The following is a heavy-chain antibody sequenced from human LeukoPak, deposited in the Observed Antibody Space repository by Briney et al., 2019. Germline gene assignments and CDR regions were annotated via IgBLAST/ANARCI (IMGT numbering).Heavy chain of an antibody. CDR3: ARSRSYYDILTGYLY. V-gene: IGHV3-74*01. J-gene: IGHJ4*02. CDR1: GFTFSSYW. CDR2: INSDGSST. D-gene: IGHD3-9*01. Sequence: PGGSLRLSCAASGFTFSSYWMHWVRQAPGKGLVWVSRINSDGSSTSYADSVKGRFTISRDNAKNTLYLQMNSLRAEDTAVYYCARSRSYYDILTGYLYWGQGTLVTVSS.